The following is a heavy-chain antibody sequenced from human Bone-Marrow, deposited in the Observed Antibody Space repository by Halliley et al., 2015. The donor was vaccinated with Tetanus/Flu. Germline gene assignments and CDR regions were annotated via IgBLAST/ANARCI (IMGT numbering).Heavy chain of an antibody. J-gene: IGHJ4*02. CDR2: ISTYNDKT. V-gene: IGHV1-18*01. D-gene: IGHD3-3*01. CDR1: GYTFNSYG. CDR3: ARFWSGYSVDF. Sequence: QLVQSGAEVKKPGASVKVSCKTSGYTFNSYGISWVRQAPGQGLEWMGWISTYNDKTNYAQRLQGRVTMTTDTSTSTAYMELRSLRSDDTAGYYCARFWSGYSVDFWGQGTLVTVSS.